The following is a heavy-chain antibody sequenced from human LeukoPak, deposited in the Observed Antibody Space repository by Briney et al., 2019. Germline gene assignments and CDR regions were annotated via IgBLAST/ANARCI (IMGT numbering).Heavy chain of an antibody. CDR2: ISGSGGST. Sequence: GGSLRLSCAASGFTFSSYAMSWVRQAPGKGLEWVSAISGSGGSTYYADSVKGRFTISRDNSKNTLYLQMNSLRAEDTAVYYCTTEDNYYYYMDVWGKGTTVTVSS. CDR1: GFTFSSYA. CDR3: TTEDNYYYYMDV. V-gene: IGHV3-23*01. D-gene: IGHD2-15*01. J-gene: IGHJ6*03.